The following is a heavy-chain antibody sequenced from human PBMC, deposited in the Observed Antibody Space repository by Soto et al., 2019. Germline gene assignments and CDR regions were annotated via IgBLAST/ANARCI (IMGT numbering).Heavy chain of an antibody. J-gene: IGHJ6*02. V-gene: IGHV3-30*18. D-gene: IGHD3-3*01. CDR3: AKDLRDFWSGWPQHYYYGMDV. CDR1: GFTFSSYG. CDR2: ASYDGSAK. Sequence: QVQLVESGGGVVQPGRSLRLSCAAAGFTFSSYGMHWVRQAPGKGLDWLAVASYDGSAKYYADSVKGRFTVSRDNSKNTLYLQMNGLRAEDTAVYFCAKDLRDFWSGWPQHYYYGMDVWGQGTTVIVSS.